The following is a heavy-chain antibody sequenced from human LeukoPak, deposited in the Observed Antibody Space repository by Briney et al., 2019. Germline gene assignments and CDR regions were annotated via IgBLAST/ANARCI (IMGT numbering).Heavy chain of an antibody. CDR3: ARDGGHGLDV. D-gene: IGHD3-3*01. V-gene: IGHV1-46*01. Sequence: GASVKVSCKASGYTFTSYYMHWVRQAPGQGLEWMGIINPSGGSTSYAQKFQGRVTMTRDTSTSTVFMELRSLTSDDTAVYYCARDGGHGLDVWGLGTTVTVSS. J-gene: IGHJ6*02. CDR2: INPSGGST. CDR1: GYTFTSYY.